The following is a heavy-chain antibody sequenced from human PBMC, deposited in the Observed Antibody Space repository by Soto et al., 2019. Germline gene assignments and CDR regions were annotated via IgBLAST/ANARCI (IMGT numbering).Heavy chain of an antibody. V-gene: IGHV3-9*01. J-gene: IGHJ4*02. Sequence: PGGSLRLSCAASGFTFDDYAMHWVRQAPGKGLEWVSGISWNSGSIGYADSVKGRFTISRDNAKNSLYLQMNSLRAEDTALYYCAKARGYYYDSSGSDFDYWGQGTLVTAPQ. CDR2: ISWNSGSI. D-gene: IGHD3-22*01. CDR3: AKARGYYYDSSGSDFDY. CDR1: GFTFDDYA.